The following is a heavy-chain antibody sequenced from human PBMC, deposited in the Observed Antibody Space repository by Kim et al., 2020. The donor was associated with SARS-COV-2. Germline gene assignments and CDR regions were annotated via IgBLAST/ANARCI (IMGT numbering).Heavy chain of an antibody. CDR2: T. V-gene: IGHV3-23*01. Sequence: TYYADSVKGRFTISRDNSKSTLFLEMNSLRAEDTAVYYCAKSVGGAAASDYWGQGTQVTVSS. CDR3: AKSVGGAAASDY. D-gene: IGHD6-13*01. J-gene: IGHJ4*02.